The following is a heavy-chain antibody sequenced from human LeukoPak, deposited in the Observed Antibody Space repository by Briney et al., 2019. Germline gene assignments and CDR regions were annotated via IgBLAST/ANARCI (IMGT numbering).Heavy chain of an antibody. CDR1: GGSINNYY. J-gene: IGHJ4*02. D-gene: IGHD6-13*01. CDR3: ARHTQYSSLNGPPDY. Sequence: SETLSLTCTVYGGSINNYYWSWIRQPPGKGLEWIGYIYPSGSTNHNPSLKSRVAISGDTSKNQFSLKLSSVTAADTAVYYCARHTQYSSLNGPPDYWGQGTLVTVSA. CDR2: IYPSGST. V-gene: IGHV4-59*08.